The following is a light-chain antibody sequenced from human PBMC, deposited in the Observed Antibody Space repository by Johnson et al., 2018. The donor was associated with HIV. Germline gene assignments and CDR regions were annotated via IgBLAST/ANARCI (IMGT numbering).Light chain of an antibody. Sequence: QSVLTQPPSVSAAPGQKVTISCSGSSSNIGNNYVSWYQQVPGTAPKLLIYDNSKRPSGIPDRFSATKSGTSATLGITGLQTGDEAEYYCGTWDSSLSAGVFGTGTKVTVL. J-gene: IGLJ1*01. V-gene: IGLV1-51*01. CDR2: DNS. CDR3: GTWDSSLSAGV. CDR1: SSNIGNNY.